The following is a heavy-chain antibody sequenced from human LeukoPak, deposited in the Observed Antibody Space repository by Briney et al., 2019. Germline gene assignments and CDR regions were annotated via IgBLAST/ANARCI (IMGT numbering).Heavy chain of an antibody. J-gene: IGHJ4*02. CDR1: GFTFSSYG. D-gene: IGHD2-21*02. CDR3: ATMPAYCGGDCYYFDY. CDR2: IRYDGSNK. V-gene: IGHV3-30*02. Sequence: GGSLRLSCAASGFTFSSYGMHWVRQAPGKGLEWVAFIRYDGSNKYYADSVKGRFTISRDNSKNTLYLQMNSLRAEDTAVYYCATMPAYCGGDCYYFDYWGQGTLVTVSS.